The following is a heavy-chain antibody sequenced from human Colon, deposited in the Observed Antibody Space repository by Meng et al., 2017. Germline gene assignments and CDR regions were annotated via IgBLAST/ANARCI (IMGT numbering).Heavy chain of an antibody. Sequence: VELVESGGGLVQPGGSLRLSCAASGFTFSDYYMTWIRQAPGKGLEWLSYISGSGSSVYYADSVKGRITISRDNAKNSLYLQMNSLRAEDTAVYYCARGRYRSTHWGQGTLVTVSS. CDR3: ARGRYRSTH. D-gene: IGHD2-2*02. V-gene: IGHV3-11*01. J-gene: IGHJ4*02. CDR1: GFTFSDYY. CDR2: ISGSGSSV.